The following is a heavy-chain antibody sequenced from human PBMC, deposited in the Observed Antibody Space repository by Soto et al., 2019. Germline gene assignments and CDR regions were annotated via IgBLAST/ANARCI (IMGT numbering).Heavy chain of an antibody. CDR1: GYSITSGFY. CDR3: KRGEGEPWVSFDY. CDR2: ISYSAKT. D-gene: IGHD3-10*01. V-gene: IGHV4-38-2*01. Sequence: ASETLSLTCGVSGYSITSGFYWGWVRQSPGKGLEWIGSISYSAKTFYNPSLASRLSIAVDTSMNQFSLRLTSVTAADKAIYYCKRGEGEPWVSFDYWGHGTLVTVSS. J-gene: IGHJ4*01.